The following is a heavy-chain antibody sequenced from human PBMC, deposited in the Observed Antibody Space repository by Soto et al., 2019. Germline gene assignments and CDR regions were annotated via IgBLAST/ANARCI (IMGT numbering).Heavy chain of an antibody. CDR3: ARDLWWYLH. J-gene: IGHJ4*02. V-gene: IGHV3-23*01. D-gene: IGHD2-15*01. Sequence: EVQLLESGGGLVQPGGALRLSCAASGFTFSSHAMSWVRQAPGKGLEWISSISAGSESAYYADSVKGRFTIPRDNSNTPLYRQMHSLRAEDTAVYYCARDLWWYLHWGQGPLVTVSS. CDR2: ISAGSESA. CDR1: GFTFSSHA.